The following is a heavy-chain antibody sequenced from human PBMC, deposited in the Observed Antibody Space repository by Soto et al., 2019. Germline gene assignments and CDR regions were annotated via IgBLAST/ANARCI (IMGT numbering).Heavy chain of an antibody. CDR2: MNPNSGNT. CDR3: ASCPSGRFIAAAGTWWFDP. D-gene: IGHD6-13*01. CDR1: GYTFTSYD. J-gene: IGHJ5*02. Sequence: ASVKVSCKASGYTFTSYDINWVRQATGQGLEWMGWMNPNSGNTGYAQKFQGRVTMTRNTSISTAYMELSSLRSEDTAVYYCASCPSGRFIAAAGTWWFDPWGQGTLVTVSS. V-gene: IGHV1-8*01.